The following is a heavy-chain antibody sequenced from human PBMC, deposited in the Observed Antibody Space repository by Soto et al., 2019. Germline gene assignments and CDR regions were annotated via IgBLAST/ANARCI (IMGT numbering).Heavy chain of an antibody. Sequence: SETLSLTCAVYGGSFSGYYWSWIRQPPGKGLEWIGEINHSGSTNYNPSLKSRVTISVDTSKNQFSLKLSSATAADTAVYYCAIRYCTNGVCRDPFYYYYYGMDVWGQGTTVTVSS. CDR1: GGSFSGYY. CDR3: AIRYCTNGVCRDPFYYYYYGMDV. CDR2: INHSGST. J-gene: IGHJ6*02. D-gene: IGHD2-8*01. V-gene: IGHV4-34*01.